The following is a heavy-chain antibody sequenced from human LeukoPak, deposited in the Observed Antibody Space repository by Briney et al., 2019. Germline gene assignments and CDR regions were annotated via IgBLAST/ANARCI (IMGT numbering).Heavy chain of an antibody. J-gene: IGHJ4*02. CDR1: GFSFSNYG. D-gene: IGHD3-9*01. CDR3: AKDRAPYDILTGLGY. V-gene: IGHV3-30*02. CDR2: IRFDGSDR. Sequence: GGSLRLSCAASGFSFSNYGMHWVRQAPGKGLEWVAFIRFDGSDRYYTDSVKGRFTLYRDISRNTLYLQMNSLRADDTAVYYCAKDRAPYDILTGLGYWGQGTLVTVSS.